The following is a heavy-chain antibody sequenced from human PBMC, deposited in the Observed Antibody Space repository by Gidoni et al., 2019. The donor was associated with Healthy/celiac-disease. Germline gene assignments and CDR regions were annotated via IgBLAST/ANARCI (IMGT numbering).Heavy chain of an antibody. CDR2: IYWDDDK. CDR1: GFSLSTSGVG. J-gene: IGHJ5*02. V-gene: IGHV2-5*02. CDR3: AHRRGGCSGGSCYSKGWFDP. Sequence: QITLKESGPTLVKPTQTLTLTCTFSGFSLSTSGVGVGWIRQPPGTALEWLALIYWDDDKRYSPSLKSRLTITKDTSKNQVVLTMTNMDPVDTATYYCAHRRGGCSGGSCYSKGWFDPWGQGTLVTVSS. D-gene: IGHD2-15*01.